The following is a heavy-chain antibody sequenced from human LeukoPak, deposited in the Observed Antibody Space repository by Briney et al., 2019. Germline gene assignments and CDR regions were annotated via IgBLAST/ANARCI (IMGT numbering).Heavy chain of an antibody. CDR3: AKGQDYGDYSGSDP. V-gene: IGHV3-23*01. CDR2: ISGSGGST. D-gene: IGHD4-17*01. J-gene: IGHJ5*02. Sequence: GGSLRLSCAASGFTLSSYAMSWVRQAPGKGLEWVSAISGSGGSTYYADSVKGRFTISRDNSKNTLYLQMNRLRAEDTAVYYCAKGQDYGDYSGSDPWGQGTLVTVSS. CDR1: GFTLSSYA.